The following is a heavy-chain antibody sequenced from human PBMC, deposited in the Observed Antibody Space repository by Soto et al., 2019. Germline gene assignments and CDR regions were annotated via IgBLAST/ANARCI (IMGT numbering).Heavy chain of an antibody. CDR2: TYYRSKWDY. CDR1: GDSGSTNSAT. Sequence: PSQTLSLTCAISGDSGSTNSATWDWIRQSPSRGLEWLGRTYYRSKWDYDYAASVKGRININPDTSNNQVSLHLDSVTPDDTAVYYCARLIGNSWLDSWGQGTLVTVPS. J-gene: IGHJ5*01. CDR3: ARLIGNSWLDS. D-gene: IGHD2-8*01. V-gene: IGHV6-1*01.